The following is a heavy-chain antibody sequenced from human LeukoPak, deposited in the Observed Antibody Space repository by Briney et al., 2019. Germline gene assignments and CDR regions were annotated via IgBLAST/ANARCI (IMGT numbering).Heavy chain of an antibody. CDR2: IYSGGST. Sequence: GGPLRLSCAASGFTVSSNYMSWVRQAPGKGLEWVSVIYSGGSTYYADSVKGRFTISRHNSKNTLYLQMNSLRAEDTAVYYCATLERNYYGSGKGVDYWGQGTLVTVSS. J-gene: IGHJ4*02. CDR3: ATLERNYYGSGKGVDY. V-gene: IGHV3-53*01. D-gene: IGHD3-10*01. CDR1: GFTVSSNY.